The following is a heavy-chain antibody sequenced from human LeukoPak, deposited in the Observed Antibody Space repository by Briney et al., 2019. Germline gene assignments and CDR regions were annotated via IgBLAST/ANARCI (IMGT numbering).Heavy chain of an antibody. CDR3: ARAWDYYDSSGYCY. D-gene: IGHD3-22*01. CDR1: GFTFSSYA. V-gene: IGHV3-21*01. CDR2: ISSSSSYI. J-gene: IGHJ4*02. Sequence: PGGSLRLSCVASGFTFSSYAMSWVRQTPGKGLEWVSGISSSSSYIYYADSVKGRFTISRDNAKNSLYLQMNSLRAEDTAVYYCARAWDYYDSSGYCYWGQGTLVTVSS.